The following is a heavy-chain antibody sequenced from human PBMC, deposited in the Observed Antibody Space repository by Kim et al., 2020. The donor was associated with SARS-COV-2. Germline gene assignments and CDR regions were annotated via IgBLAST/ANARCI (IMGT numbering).Heavy chain of an antibody. CDR3: AKQPKVQGAPKYYFDY. Sequence: GGSLRLSCAASGFTFSSYGMHWVRQAPGKGLEWVAVISYDGSNKYYADSVKGRFTISRDNSKNTLYLQMNSLRAEDTAVYYCAKQPKVQGAPKYYFDYWGQGTLVTVSS. CDR1: GFTFSSYG. CDR2: ISYDGSNK. V-gene: IGHV3-30*18. D-gene: IGHD3-10*01. J-gene: IGHJ4*02.